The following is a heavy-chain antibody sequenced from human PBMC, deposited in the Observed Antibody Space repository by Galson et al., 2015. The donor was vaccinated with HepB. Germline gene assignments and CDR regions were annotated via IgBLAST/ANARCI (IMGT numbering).Heavy chain of an antibody. CDR3: AKDRSSDAFDI. V-gene: IGHV3-33*06. Sequence: SLRLSCAASGFTFSTYVMHWVRQAPGKGLEWVALIWYDGSNKYYAASVQGRFTISRDNSKNTLYLQMNSLRAEDTAIYYCAKDRSSDAFDIWGQGTMVTVSS. D-gene: IGHD6-13*01. J-gene: IGHJ3*02. CDR1: GFTFSTYV. CDR2: IWYDGSNK.